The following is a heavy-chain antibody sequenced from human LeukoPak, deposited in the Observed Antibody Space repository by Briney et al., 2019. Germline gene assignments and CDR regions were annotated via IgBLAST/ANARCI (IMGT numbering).Heavy chain of an antibody. CDR3: ARVPYDYVWGSYS. D-gene: IGHD3-16*01. CDR2: IDYSGGSS. Sequence: PGGSLRLSCTVSGLTLSSYEMSWIRQAPGRGLEWVSSIDYSGGSSYYADSVKGRFTISRDDSKNTLYLQLNSLRVEDTAVYYCARVPYDYVWGSYSWGQGTLVTVSS. CDR1: GLTLSSYE. J-gene: IGHJ4*02. V-gene: IGHV3-23*01.